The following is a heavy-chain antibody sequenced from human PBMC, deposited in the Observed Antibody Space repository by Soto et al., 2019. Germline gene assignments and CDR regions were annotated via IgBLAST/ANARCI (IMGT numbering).Heavy chain of an antibody. Sequence: GGSLRLSCAASGFTFSSYWMSWVRQAPGKGLEWVANIKQDGSEKYYVDSVKGRFTISRDNAKNSLYLQMNSLRAEDTAVYYCARYCSGGSCYFDYWGQGTLVTVSS. CDR1: GFTFSSYW. D-gene: IGHD2-15*01. J-gene: IGHJ4*02. CDR2: IKQDGSEK. CDR3: ARYCSGGSCYFDY. V-gene: IGHV3-7*01.